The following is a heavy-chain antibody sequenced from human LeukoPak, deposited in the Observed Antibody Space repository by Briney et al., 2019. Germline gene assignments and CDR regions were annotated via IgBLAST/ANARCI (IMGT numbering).Heavy chain of an antibody. CDR1: GGSSSGYY. J-gene: IGHJ2*01. CDR3: ARGRQFCSGGSCYPRNFDL. V-gene: IGHV4-34*01. CDR2: INHSGST. D-gene: IGHD2-15*01. Sequence: SETLSLTCAVYGGSSSGYYWSWIRQPPGKGLEWIGEINHSGSTNYNPSLKSRVTISVDTSKNQFSLKLSSVTAADTAVYYCARGRQFCSGGSCYPRNFDLWGRGTLVTVSS.